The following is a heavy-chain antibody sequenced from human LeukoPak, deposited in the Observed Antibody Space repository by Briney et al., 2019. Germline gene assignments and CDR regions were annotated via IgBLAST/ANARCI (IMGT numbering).Heavy chain of an antibody. Sequence: GGSLRLSCAASGFTFSSYWMSWVRQAPGKGLEWVANIKQDGSEKYYVDSVKGRFTISRDNAENSLYLQMNSLRAEDTAVYYCARDGLSGSFYFDYWGQGTLVTVSS. D-gene: IGHD1-26*01. J-gene: IGHJ4*02. V-gene: IGHV3-7*01. CDR1: GFTFSSYW. CDR2: IKQDGSEK. CDR3: ARDGLSGSFYFDY.